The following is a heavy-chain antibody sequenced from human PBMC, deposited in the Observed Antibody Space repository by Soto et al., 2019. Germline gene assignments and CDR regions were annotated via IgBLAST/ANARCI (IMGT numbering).Heavy chain of an antibody. V-gene: IGHV1-46*01. CDR3: VITTLYYGMDV. D-gene: IGHD4-4*01. CDR1: GYTFTSYY. Sequence: GASVKVSCKASGYTFTSYYMHWVRQAPGQGLEWMGIINPSGGSTSYAQKFQGRVTMTRDTSTSTVYMELSSLRSGDTAVYYCVITTLYYGMDVWGQGTTVTVSS. CDR2: INPSGGST. J-gene: IGHJ6*02.